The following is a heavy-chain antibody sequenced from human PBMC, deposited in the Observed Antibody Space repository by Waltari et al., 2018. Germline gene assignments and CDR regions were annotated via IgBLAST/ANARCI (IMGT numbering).Heavy chain of an antibody. J-gene: IGHJ4*02. CDR3: ARVYRARYFDY. D-gene: IGHD2-2*02. Sequence: QVQLQESGPGLVKPSETLSLTCTVSGVSISSYSWSWIRQPPGKGLEWIGYIYYSGSTNYNPSLKSRVTISVDTSKNQFSLKLSSVTAADTAVYYCARVYRARYFDYWGQGTLVTVSS. CDR2: IYYSGST. V-gene: IGHV4-59*01. CDR1: GVSISSYS.